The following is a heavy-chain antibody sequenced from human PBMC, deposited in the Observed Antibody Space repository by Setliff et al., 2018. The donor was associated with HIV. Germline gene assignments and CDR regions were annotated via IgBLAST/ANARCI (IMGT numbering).Heavy chain of an antibody. CDR3: ARDLYGSGSYLRFDP. CDR1: GFSLTTSGMS. D-gene: IGHD3-10*01. J-gene: IGHJ5*02. Sequence: SGPTLVNPTQTLTLTCTFSGFSLTTSGMSVSWIRQPPGKALEWLARIDWDDDKYYSTSLKTRLTISQDTSKNQVVLTMTNMDPVDTATYYCARDLYGSGSYLRFDPWGQGTLVTVSS. V-gene: IGHV2-70*11. CDR2: IDWDDDK.